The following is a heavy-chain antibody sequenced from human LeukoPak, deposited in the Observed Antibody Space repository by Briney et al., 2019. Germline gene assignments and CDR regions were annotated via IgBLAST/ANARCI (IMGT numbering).Heavy chain of an antibody. D-gene: IGHD2-2*01. Sequence: PGGSLRLSCAASGFTLSSTYMNWVRPAPGKGLEWVSVITSGGNSYYADSVKGRFTISRDNSKTTLYLQMNSLRAEDTAVYYCARGQCSSPSCRYFDYWGQGTLVTVSS. CDR3: ARGQCSSPSCRYFDY. CDR2: ITSGGNS. V-gene: IGHV3-66*01. J-gene: IGHJ4*02. CDR1: GFTLSSTY.